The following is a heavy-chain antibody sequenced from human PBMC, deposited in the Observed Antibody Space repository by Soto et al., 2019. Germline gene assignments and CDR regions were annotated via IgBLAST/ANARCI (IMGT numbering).Heavy chain of an antibody. CDR2: INGDGSST. Sequence: GGSLRLSCAPSGCTFSSYWMHWVRQAPGKGLVWVSRINGDGSSTSYADSVKGRFTISRDNAKNMLYLQVNSLRADDTAVYYCAGSPGLSRISGTTLGAWGQGTLVTVSS. J-gene: IGHJ5*01. V-gene: IGHV3-74*01. CDR3: AGSPGLSRISGTTLGA. D-gene: IGHD1-7*01. CDR1: GCTFSSYW.